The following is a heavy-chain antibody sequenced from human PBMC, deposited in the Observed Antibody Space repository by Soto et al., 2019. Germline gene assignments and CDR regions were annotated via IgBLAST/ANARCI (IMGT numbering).Heavy chain of an antibody. D-gene: IGHD3-9*01. Sequence: QITLKEAGPTLVKPTETLTLACTFTGFSLSSRGAGVGWIRQPPGKALEWLALIYWDDEKVYSPSLKNRLTITKDTAKNQVVLTMTNMAPVDTATYYCAPRKSGSNIFYFYGMDVWGQGTTVTVSS. J-gene: IGHJ6*02. CDR3: APRKSGSNIFYFYGMDV. V-gene: IGHV2-5*02. CDR2: IYWDDEK. CDR1: GFSLSSRGAG.